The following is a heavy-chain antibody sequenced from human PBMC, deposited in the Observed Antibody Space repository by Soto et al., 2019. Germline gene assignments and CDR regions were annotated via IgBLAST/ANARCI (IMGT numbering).Heavy chain of an antibody. CDR3: AKGFSYSVIDY. CDR1: GFTFSSYG. J-gene: IGHJ4*02. CDR2: ISYDGSNK. D-gene: IGHD5-18*01. Sequence: QVQLVESGGGVVQPGRSLRLSCAASGFTFSSYGMHRVRQAPGKGLEWVAVISYDGSNKYYADSVKGRFTISRDNSKNTLYLQMSSLRAEDTAVYYCAKGFSYSVIDYWGQGTLVTVSS. V-gene: IGHV3-30*18.